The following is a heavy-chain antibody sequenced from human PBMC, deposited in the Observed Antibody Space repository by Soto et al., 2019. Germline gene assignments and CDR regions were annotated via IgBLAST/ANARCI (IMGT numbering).Heavy chain of an antibody. V-gene: IGHV3-23*01. Sequence: GGSLRLSCAASGFTFNNYAMSWVRQAPDKGLEWVSAISGRGGSTYYADSVKGRFTISRDNSKNTLFLQMNSLRVEDTGIYYCVRGTTAWRGMDYWGQGALVTVSS. CDR1: GFTFNNYA. D-gene: IGHD1-1*01. J-gene: IGHJ4*02. CDR3: VRGTTAWRGMDY. CDR2: ISGRGGST.